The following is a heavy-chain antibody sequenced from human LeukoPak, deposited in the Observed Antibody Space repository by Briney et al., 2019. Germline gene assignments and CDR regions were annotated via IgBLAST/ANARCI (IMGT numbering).Heavy chain of an antibody. CDR3: ARDLTSVPTR. CDR1: GLTFSSHS. Sequence: GGSLRLSCAASGLTFSSHSMNWVRQAPGKGLEWVSYISSSSITTHYADSVKGRFTISRDNAKNSLYLQMNSLRDEDTAVYYCARDLTSVPTRWGQGTLVTVSS. J-gene: IGHJ4*02. V-gene: IGHV3-48*02. D-gene: IGHD4-17*01. CDR2: ISSSSITT.